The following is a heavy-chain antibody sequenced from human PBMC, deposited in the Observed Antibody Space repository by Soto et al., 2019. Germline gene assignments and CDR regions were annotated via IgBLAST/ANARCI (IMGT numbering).Heavy chain of an antibody. CDR3: VRGGGYVPFDY. CDR1: GASVSYGGFS. D-gene: IGHD5-12*01. J-gene: IGHJ4*02. Sequence: SDTLSLTCTVSGASVSYGGFSWSWIRQSPGKGLEWIGYISHLENTYFHPSFKSRLTMSIDRSRNQFSLNLSSVTAADRAVYYCVRGGGYVPFDYWGQGVLVTVSS. CDR2: ISHLENT. V-gene: IGHV4-30-2*06.